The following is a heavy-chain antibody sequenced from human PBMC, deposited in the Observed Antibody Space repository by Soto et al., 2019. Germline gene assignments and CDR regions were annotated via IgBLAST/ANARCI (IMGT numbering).Heavy chain of an antibody. D-gene: IGHD3-10*01. CDR1: GFTFSSYW. CDR3: ARGGEDAYFDY. Sequence: EVQLVESGGGLVQPGGSLRLSCAASGFTFSSYWMSWVRQAPGKGLEWVANIKQDGSEKYHVDSVKGRFTISRDNAKNSLYLQMNSLRAEDTAVYYCARGGEDAYFDYWGQGTLVTVSS. V-gene: IGHV3-7*04. J-gene: IGHJ4*02. CDR2: IKQDGSEK.